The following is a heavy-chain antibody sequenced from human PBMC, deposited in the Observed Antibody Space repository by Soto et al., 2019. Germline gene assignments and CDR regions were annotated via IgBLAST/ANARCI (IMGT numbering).Heavy chain of an antibody. D-gene: IGHD6-13*01. V-gene: IGHV4-31*03. Sequence: PSETLSLTCTVSGGSISSGGYYWSWIRQHPGKGLEWIGYIYYSGSTYYNPSLKSRVTISVDTSKNQFSLKLSSVTAADTAVYYCAREEAAAGLDYWGQGTLVTVSS. CDR2: IYYSGST. CDR1: GGSISSGGYY. J-gene: IGHJ4*02. CDR3: AREEAAAGLDY.